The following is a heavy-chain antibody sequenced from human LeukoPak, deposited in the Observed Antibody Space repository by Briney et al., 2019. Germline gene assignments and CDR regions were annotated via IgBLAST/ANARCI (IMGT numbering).Heavy chain of an antibody. Sequence: GGSLRLSCADSGFTFSSSAMSWVRQVPGKGLEWVTGISASGGSTYYADSVRGRFTISRDNAWNSLYLQMNSLRAEDTAVYYCARDSDSSGHYYMDYFDYWGQGALVTVSS. V-gene: IGHV3-23*01. CDR3: ARDSDSSGHYYMDYFDY. J-gene: IGHJ4*02. CDR1: GFTFSSSA. CDR2: ISASGGST. D-gene: IGHD3-22*01.